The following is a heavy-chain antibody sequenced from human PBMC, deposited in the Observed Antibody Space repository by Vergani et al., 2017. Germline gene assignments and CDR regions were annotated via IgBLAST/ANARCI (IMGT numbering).Heavy chain of an antibody. Sequence: QGQLAQSGAEVKKPGSSVKVSCKASGGTFSSNSISWVRQAPGQGLEWMGRNIPIFGTTSYAQKFQGRVTILADESTCTAYMELSSLSSEDTAVYYCARSSGYYSYYFDFWGQGTLVTVSS. J-gene: IGHJ4*02. CDR2: NIPIFGTT. CDR3: ARSSGYYSYYFDF. D-gene: IGHD3-22*01. V-gene: IGHV1-69*13. CDR1: GGTFSSNS.